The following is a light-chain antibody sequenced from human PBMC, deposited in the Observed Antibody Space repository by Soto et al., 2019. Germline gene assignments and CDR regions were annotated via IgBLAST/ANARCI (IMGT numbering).Light chain of an antibody. CDR1: SSNVGKNI. CDR2: SNE. Sequence: QSVLTQPPSASGTPGQRVTISCSGSSSNVGKNIVNWYQQLPGKAPKFLIFSNEKRPSGVPDRFSGSKSGTSASLAISGLQSEDEAHYYCAAWDDSLNGVVFGGGTKVTVL. CDR3: AAWDDSLNGVV. V-gene: IGLV1-44*01. J-gene: IGLJ3*02.